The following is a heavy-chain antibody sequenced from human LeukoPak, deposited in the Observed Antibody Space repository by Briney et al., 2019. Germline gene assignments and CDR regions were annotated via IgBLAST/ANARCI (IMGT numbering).Heavy chain of an antibody. V-gene: IGHV3-33*01. D-gene: IGHD2-21*01. CDR1: GFTFGSYG. CDR2: IWYDGANR. J-gene: IGHJ6*02. Sequence: PGVSLRLSCAASGFTFGSYGMHWVRQAPGKELEWVAVIWYDGANRYYADSAKGRFTISRDTSKNTLDLQMNSLRAEDTAVYYCARSRDVGDSYYGMDVWGQGTTVTVSS. CDR3: ARSRDVGDSYYGMDV.